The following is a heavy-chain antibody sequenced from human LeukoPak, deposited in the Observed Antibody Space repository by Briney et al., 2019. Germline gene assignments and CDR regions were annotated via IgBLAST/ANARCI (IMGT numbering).Heavy chain of an antibody. CDR1: GFTFNNYW. V-gene: IGHV3-7*01. Sequence: GGSLRLSCAASGFTFNNYWMSWVRQAPGKGLEWVANIKQDGSEKYYVDSLKGRFTISRDNAKNSLYLQMNSLRAEDTAVYYCARRRDGYNYEFYYYYYMDVWGKGTTVTVSS. CDR2: IKQDGSEK. CDR3: ARRRDGYNYEFYYYYYMDV. D-gene: IGHD5-24*01. J-gene: IGHJ6*03.